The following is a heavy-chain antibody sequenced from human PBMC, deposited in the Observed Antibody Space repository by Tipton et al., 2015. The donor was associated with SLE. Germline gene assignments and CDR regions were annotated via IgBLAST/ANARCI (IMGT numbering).Heavy chain of an antibody. CDR1: GGSISSGGYY. V-gene: IGHV4-31*02. CDR2: IYYSGST. J-gene: IGHJ2*01. Sequence: LRLSCTVSGGSISSGGYYWSWIRQHPGKGLEWIGYIYYSGSTYYNPSLKSRITISIDTSKNQFSLKLSSVTAADTAVYYCARKRLPDLDFDLWGRGTLVTVSS. D-gene: IGHD3-16*01. CDR3: ARKRLPDLDFDL.